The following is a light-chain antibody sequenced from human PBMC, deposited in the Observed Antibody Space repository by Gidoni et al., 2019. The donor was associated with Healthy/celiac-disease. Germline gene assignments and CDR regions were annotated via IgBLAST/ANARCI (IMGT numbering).Light chain of an antibody. CDR3: QQYNNWPLT. Sequence: WVAAEECNTLRSSAQRNGSNNVAWYKQKRGEATRLLIYVASTRASGIPGRISGRGSGTEFTITISRLQAEDVAVYYCQQYNNWPLTFGQGTKVEIK. V-gene: IGKV3-15*01. CDR2: VAS. J-gene: IGKJ4*02. CDR1: RNGSNN.